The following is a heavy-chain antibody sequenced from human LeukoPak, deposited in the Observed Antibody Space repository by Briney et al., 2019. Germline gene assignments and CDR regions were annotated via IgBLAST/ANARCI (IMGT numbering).Heavy chain of an antibody. CDR1: GGSFSGSN. CDR2: IYNSGST. CDR3: VRAYDY. V-gene: IGHV4-34*01. J-gene: IGHJ4*02. Sequence: MPSETLSLTCAAYGGSFSGSNWSWIRQPPGKGLEWIGEIYNSGSTIYNPSLKSRVTISVDTSKNQFSLNLISVTAADTAVYYCVRAYDYWGQGTLVTVSS.